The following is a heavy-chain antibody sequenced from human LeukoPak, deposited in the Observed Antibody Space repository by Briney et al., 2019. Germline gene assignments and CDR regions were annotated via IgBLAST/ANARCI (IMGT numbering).Heavy chain of an antibody. J-gene: IGHJ4*02. CDR3: ARDTETWDYFDY. CDR2: ISYDGSNK. CDR1: GFTFSSYA. V-gene: IGHV3-30*04. Sequence: GRSLRLSCAASGFTFSSYAIHWVRQAPGKGLEWVAVISYDGSNKYYADSVKGRFTISRDNSKNTLYLQMNSLRAEDTAVYYCARDTETWDYFDYWGQGTLVTVSS. D-gene: IGHD3-16*01.